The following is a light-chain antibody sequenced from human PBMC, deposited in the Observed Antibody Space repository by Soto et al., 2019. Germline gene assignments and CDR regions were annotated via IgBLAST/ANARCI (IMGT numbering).Light chain of an antibody. Sequence: QSALTQPASVYGSAGQSITISCSGTMRDVGAYNLVSWYQQHPGTAPKLIIYEVRNRPSRISSLFSGARSGNTASLTISGLQPEDEGDYYCSADTARSTLLFVGWTNLNVL. V-gene: IGLV2-14*01. CDR2: EVR. CDR1: MRDVGAYNL. CDR3: SADTARSTLL. J-gene: IGLJ3*02.